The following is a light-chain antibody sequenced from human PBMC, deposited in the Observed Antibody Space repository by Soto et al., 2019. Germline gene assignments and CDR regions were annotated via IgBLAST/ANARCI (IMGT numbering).Light chain of an antibody. CDR3: SSYTGTSAPYV. Sequence: QSVLTQPASVSGSPGQSITISCTGTSSDVGAYKYVSWYQQHPGKAPKLMIYEVSNRPSRVSDRFSGSKSGNTASLTVSGLQAEDEADYYCSSYTGTSAPYVFGSGTKLTVL. J-gene: IGLJ1*01. V-gene: IGLV2-14*01. CDR2: EVS. CDR1: SSDVGAYKY.